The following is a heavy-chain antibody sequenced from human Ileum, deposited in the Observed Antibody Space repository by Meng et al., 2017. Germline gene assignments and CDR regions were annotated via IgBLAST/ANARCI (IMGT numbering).Heavy chain of an antibody. V-gene: IGHV4-4*02. D-gene: IGHD4-23*01. J-gene: IGHJ4*02. Sequence: GHLPESGPGLVGPSGTLSLTWAVSGGSISSTYWWTWVRQSAGKGLEWIGEIHHSGSTNYDPSLKSRVTISVDKSKNQFSLNLRSVTAADTAVYYCARIDYGGNGIEKYYFDYWGQGTLVTVSS. CDR2: IHHSGST. CDR3: ARIDYGGNGIEKYYFDY. CDR1: GGSISSTYW.